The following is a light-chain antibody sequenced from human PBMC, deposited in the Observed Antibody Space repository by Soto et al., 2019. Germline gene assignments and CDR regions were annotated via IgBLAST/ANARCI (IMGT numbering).Light chain of an antibody. Sequence: EIVLTQSPATLSLSPGERATLSCRASQSVSSYLAWYQQKPGQAPRLLIYDASNRATGIPARFSGSGSGTDFTLTISSLEPEDFAVYYCQHREFGGGTKVEIK. CDR1: QSVSSY. CDR3: QHRE. V-gene: IGKV3-11*01. J-gene: IGKJ4*02. CDR2: DAS.